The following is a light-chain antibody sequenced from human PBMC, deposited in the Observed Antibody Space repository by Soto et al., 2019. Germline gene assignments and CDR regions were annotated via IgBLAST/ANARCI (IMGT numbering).Light chain of an antibody. CDR3: SSYTSSSTLYV. CDR2: EVS. V-gene: IGLV2-14*01. CDR1: SSDVGGYNY. Sequence: QSALTQPASVSGSPGQSITISCTGTSSDVGGYNYVSWHQQHPGKAPKLMIFEVSSRPSGVSYRFSGSKSGNTASLTISGLQAEDEADYYCSSYTSSSTLYVFGSGTKLTVL. J-gene: IGLJ1*01.